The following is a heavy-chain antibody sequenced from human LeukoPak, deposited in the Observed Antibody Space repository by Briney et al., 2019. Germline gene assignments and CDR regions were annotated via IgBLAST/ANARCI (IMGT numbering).Heavy chain of an antibody. CDR3: ARERQDTILHSGAFDI. CDR1: GFTFSTYF. CDR2: IASDGSHT. J-gene: IGHJ3*02. V-gene: IGHV3-30-3*01. Sequence: SGGSLRLSCAASGFTFSTYFMHWVRQAPGKGLECVADIASDGSHTFCVESVKGRFTISRDNSKNTLYLQMNSLRAEDTAVYFCARERQDTILHSGAFDIWGQGTMVTVSS. D-gene: IGHD2-21*01.